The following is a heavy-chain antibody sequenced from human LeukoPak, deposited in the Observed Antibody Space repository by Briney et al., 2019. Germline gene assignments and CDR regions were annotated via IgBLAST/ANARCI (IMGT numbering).Heavy chain of an antibody. D-gene: IGHD3-9*01. CDR2: ISYDGSNK. J-gene: IGHJ4*02. CDR3: ARGQPYYDIGLTEGGY. Sequence: PGGSLRLSCAASGFTFSSYAMHWVRQAPGKGLEWVAVISYDGSNKYYADSVKGRFTISRDNSKNTLYLQMNSLRAEDTAVYYCARGQPYYDIGLTEGGYWGQGTLVTVSS. CDR1: GFTFSSYA. V-gene: IGHV3-30*04.